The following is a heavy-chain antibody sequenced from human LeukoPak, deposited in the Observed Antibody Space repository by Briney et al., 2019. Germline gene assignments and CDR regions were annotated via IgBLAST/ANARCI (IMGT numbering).Heavy chain of an antibody. CDR2: ISYDGSNK. J-gene: IGHJ3*02. CDR3: ARAFYSNGDADAFHI. V-gene: IGHV3-30-3*01. D-gene: IGHD4-17*01. Sequence: GGSLRPSCAASGFTLSSYAIHWVRQAPGKGLEWVALISYDGSNKYYADSVKGRFTISRDNSKNTLYLQMNSLRAEDTAVFYCARAFYSNGDADAFHIWGQGTMVTVSS. CDR1: GFTLSSYA.